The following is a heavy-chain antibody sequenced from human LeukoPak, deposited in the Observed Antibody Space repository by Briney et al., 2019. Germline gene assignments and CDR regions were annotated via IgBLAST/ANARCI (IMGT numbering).Heavy chain of an antibody. V-gene: IGHV4-39*01. J-gene: IGHJ5*02. Sequence: PSETLSLTCTVSGGSISSSSYYWGWIRQPPGKGLEWIGSIYYSGSTYYNPSLKSRVTISVDTSKNQFSLKLSSVTAADTAVYYCARHVGGGVVVPAAIGEGWFDPWGQGTLVTVSS. D-gene: IGHD2-2*02. CDR1: GGSISSSSYY. CDR3: ARHVGGGVVVPAAIGEGWFDP. CDR2: IYYSGST.